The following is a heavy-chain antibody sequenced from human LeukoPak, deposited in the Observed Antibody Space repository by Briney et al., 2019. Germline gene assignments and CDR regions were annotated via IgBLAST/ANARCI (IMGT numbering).Heavy chain of an antibody. CDR3: ARDHGVAGYHYYYGMDV. Sequence: GGSLRLSCAASGFTFSSYSMNWVRQAPGKGLEWVSYISSSSSTIYYADSVKGRFTISRDNAKNSLYLQMNSLRDEDTAVYYCARDHGVAGYHYYYGMDVWGQGTTVTVSS. J-gene: IGHJ6*02. D-gene: IGHD6-19*01. CDR1: GFTFSSYS. V-gene: IGHV3-48*02. CDR2: ISSSSSTI.